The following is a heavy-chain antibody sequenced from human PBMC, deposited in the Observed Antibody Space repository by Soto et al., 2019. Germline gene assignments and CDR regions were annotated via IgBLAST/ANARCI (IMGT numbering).Heavy chain of an antibody. D-gene: IGHD2-2*01. J-gene: IGHJ6*02. CDR2: ISSSSSYI. CDR3: ARDLGDCSSTSCYLGYYYYYGMDV. Sequence: GGSLRLSCAASGFTFSSYSMNWVRQAPGKGLEWVSSISSSSSYIYYADSVKGRFTISRDNAKNSLYLQINSLRAEDTAVYYCARDLGDCSSTSCYLGYYYYYGMDVWGQGTTVTVS. V-gene: IGHV3-21*01. CDR1: GFTFSSYS.